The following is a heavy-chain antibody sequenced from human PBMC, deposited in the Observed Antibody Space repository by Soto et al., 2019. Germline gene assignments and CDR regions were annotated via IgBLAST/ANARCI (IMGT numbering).Heavy chain of an antibody. J-gene: IGHJ5*02. D-gene: IGHD3-16*01. Sequence: PSETLSLTCTVSGGSFSNHYWSWIRQPPGKGLEWIGYISYSGSTNYNPSLKSRVTISVDTSKNQFSLKLSSVTAADTAVYYCARQAFGRFDPWGQGTLVTVSS. CDR1: GGSFSNHY. V-gene: IGHV4-59*08. CDR3: ARQAFGRFDP. CDR2: ISYSGST.